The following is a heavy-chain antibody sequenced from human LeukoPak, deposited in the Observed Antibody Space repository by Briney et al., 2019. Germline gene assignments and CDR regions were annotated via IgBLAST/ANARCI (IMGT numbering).Heavy chain of an antibody. Sequence: GGSLRLSCAASGFTFSSYGMHWVRQAPGKWLEWVAVIWYDGSNKYYADSVKGRFTISRDNSMNTLYLQMNSLRAEDTAVYYCARDQRVAYSSSWYGGAFDIWGQGTMVTVSS. V-gene: IGHV3-33*01. CDR2: IWYDGSNK. CDR1: GFTFSSYG. J-gene: IGHJ3*02. D-gene: IGHD6-13*01. CDR3: ARDQRVAYSSSWYGGAFDI.